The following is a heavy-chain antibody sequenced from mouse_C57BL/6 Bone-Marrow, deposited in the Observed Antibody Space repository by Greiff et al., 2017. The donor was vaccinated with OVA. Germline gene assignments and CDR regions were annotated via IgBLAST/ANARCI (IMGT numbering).Heavy chain of an antibody. CDR3: TTDGYYLFAY. V-gene: IGHV14-4*01. J-gene: IGHJ3*01. CDR2: IDPANGDT. D-gene: IGHD2-3*01. CDR1: GFNIKDDY. Sequence: DVHLVASGAELVRPGASVKLSCTASGFNIKDDYMHWVKQRPEQGLEWIGWIDPANGDTEYASKFQGKATITADTSSNTAYLQLSSLTSEDTAVYYCTTDGYYLFAYWCQGTRVTVSA.